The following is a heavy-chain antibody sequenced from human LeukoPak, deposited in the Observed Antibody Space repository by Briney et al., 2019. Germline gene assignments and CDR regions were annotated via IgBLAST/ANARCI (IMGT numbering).Heavy chain of an antibody. CDR3: AKAIAARPYVPWFDP. D-gene: IGHD6-6*01. CDR2: IDNDGSLT. CDR1: GFTFRSYW. J-gene: IGHJ5*02. V-gene: IGHV3-74*01. Sequence: GGSLRLSCAVSGFTFRSYWMHWVRQVPGKGLVWVSQIDNDGSLTNYADSVKGRFTISRDNAKNTVYLQMSGLRVDDTAVYYCAKAIAARPYVPWFDPWGQGTLVTVSS.